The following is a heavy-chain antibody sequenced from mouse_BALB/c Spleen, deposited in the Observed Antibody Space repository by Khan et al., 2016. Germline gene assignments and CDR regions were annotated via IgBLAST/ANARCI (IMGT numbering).Heavy chain of an antibody. V-gene: IGHV3-8*02. D-gene: IGHD2-14*01. J-gene: IGHJ3*01. Sequence: EVQLQESGPSLVKPSQTLSLTCSVTGVSITSGYWNWIRKFPGNKLEYMGYISYSGNTYYNPFLKSRISITRDTSKNQHYLQLISVTTEDTATYYCARSNRNDAWFAYWGQGTLVTVSA. CDR2: ISYSGNT. CDR3: ARSNRNDAWFAY. CDR1: GVSITSGY.